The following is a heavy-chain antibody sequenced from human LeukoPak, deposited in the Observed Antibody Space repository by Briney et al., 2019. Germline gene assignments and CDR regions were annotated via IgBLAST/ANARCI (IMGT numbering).Heavy chain of an antibody. D-gene: IGHD3-16*01. CDR2: IYRSGNT. Sequence: SETLSLTCTVSGGSISSSNYHWGWIRQPPGKGLEWIGSIYRSGNTYYNPSPKSRVTISVDTSKNQLSLKLSSVTAADTAVYYCARHRPQGAYVGGLDDWGQGTLVTVSS. V-gene: IGHV4-39*01. CDR3: ARHRPQGAYVGGLDD. CDR1: GGSISSSNYH. J-gene: IGHJ4*02.